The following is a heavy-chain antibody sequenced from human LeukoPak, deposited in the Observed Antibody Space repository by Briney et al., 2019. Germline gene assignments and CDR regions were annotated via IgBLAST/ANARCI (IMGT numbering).Heavy chain of an antibody. Sequence: PSETLSLTCAVYGGSFSGYYWSWIRQPPGKGLEWIGEINHSGSTNYNPSLKSRVTISVDTSKNQFSLKLSSVTAADTAVYYCARNRRTNGVFYYYYYYMDVWGKGTTVTVSS. D-gene: IGHD2-8*01. CDR2: INHSGST. CDR3: ARNRRTNGVFYYYYYYMDV. V-gene: IGHV4-34*01. CDR1: GGSFSGYY. J-gene: IGHJ6*03.